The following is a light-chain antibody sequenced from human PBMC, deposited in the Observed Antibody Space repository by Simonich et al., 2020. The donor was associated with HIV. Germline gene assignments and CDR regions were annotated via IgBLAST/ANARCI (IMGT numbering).Light chain of an antibody. J-gene: IGLJ3*02. CDR2: STS. CDR1: TGAVTSGYY. CDR3: VLYYGGAQLWV. V-gene: IGLV7-43*01. Sequence: QTVVAQEPSLPVSPGGTVTLTCASSTGAVTSGYYPNRLQPKPEQAPWALIYSTSNKHSWTAARYAGSTLGGNDALTLSGVQTEDEAEYYCVLYYGGAQLWVFGGGTKLTVL.